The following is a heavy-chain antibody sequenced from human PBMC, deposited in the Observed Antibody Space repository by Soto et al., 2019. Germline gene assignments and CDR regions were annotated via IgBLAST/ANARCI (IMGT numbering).Heavy chain of an antibody. CDR2: IKEDGSEK. CDR3: VRQSATSDAFEL. Sequence: GGSLRLSCAASGFTFSTYWMSWVRQAPGKGLEWVANIKEDGSEKFYVDSVKGRFTISRDNAKNSLYLQMSTLRAEDTAVYYCVRQSATSDAFELWGQGTMVTVSS. V-gene: IGHV3-7*03. J-gene: IGHJ3*01. CDR1: GFTFSTYW. D-gene: IGHD2-2*01.